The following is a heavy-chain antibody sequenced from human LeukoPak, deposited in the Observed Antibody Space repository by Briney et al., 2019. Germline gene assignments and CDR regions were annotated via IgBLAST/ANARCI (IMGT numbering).Heavy chain of an antibody. D-gene: IGHD3-10*01. Sequence: GGSLRLSCAASGFTFSSYSMNWVRQAPGKGLERVSCISSSSSYIYYADSVKGRFTISRDNAKNSLYLQMNSLRAEDTAVYYCARATPTMVRGVIVYYYYMDVWGKGTTVTISS. J-gene: IGHJ6*03. CDR1: GFTFSSYS. CDR3: ARATPTMVRGVIVYYYYMDV. V-gene: IGHV3-21*01. CDR2: ISSSSSYI.